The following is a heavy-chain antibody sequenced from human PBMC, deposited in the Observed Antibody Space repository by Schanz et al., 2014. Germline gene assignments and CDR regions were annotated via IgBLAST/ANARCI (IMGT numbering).Heavy chain of an antibody. CDR1: GYTFTSYY. J-gene: IGHJ4*02. CDR3: ARDVPINDY. D-gene: IGHD2-2*01. Sequence: QVQLVQSGVEVKRPGASVRVSCKASGYTFTSYYMHWVRQAPGQGLEWMGIINPSGGSTSYAQKFQGRVTMTRDTSTSTVYMELRSLTSDDTAVYYCARDVPINDYWGQGTPVTVSS. CDR2: INPSGGST. V-gene: IGHV1-46*01.